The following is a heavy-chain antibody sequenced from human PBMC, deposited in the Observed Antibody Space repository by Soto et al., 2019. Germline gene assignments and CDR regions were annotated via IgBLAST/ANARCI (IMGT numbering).Heavy chain of an antibody. CDR3: AKAGEYYYDSSGYHIYAFDI. Sequence: QVQLVQSGAEVKKPGASVKVSCKASGYTFTSYGISWVRQAPGQGLEWMGWISAYNGNTNYAQKLQGRVTMTTATSRSTAYMELRSLRTDDTAVYYCAKAGEYYYDSSGYHIYAFDIWGQGTMVTVSS. CDR1: GYTFTSYG. J-gene: IGHJ3*02. CDR2: ISAYNGNT. D-gene: IGHD3-22*01. V-gene: IGHV1-18*01.